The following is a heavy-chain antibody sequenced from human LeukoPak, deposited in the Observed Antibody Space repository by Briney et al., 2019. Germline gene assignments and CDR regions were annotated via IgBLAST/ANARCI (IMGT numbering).Heavy chain of an antibody. CDR1: GYTFTSNY. CDR2: ISPSGGST. J-gene: IGHJ5*02. V-gene: IGHV1-46*01. Sequence: ASVKVSCKAFGYTFTSNYMHWVRQAPGQGPEWMGVISPSGGSTTYAQKFQGRVALTRDMSTSTGYLELSSLRSEDTAVYYCATRQKLLWFGESKGANWFDPWGQGTLVTVSS. D-gene: IGHD3-10*01. CDR3: ATRQKLLWFGESKGANWFDP.